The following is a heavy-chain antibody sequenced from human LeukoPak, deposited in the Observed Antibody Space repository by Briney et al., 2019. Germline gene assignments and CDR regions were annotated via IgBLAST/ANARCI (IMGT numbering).Heavy chain of an antibody. V-gene: IGHV4-30-2*01. J-gene: IGHJ5*02. CDR2: NFHSGST. Sequence: NLSRNCAGSGGSLSNGGYFRGWIRQPPGEGPEWNGDNFHSGSTFYNPSLKSRVTISVDRSKNQFSLKLSSVTAADTAVYYCARGGYCSSTSCHNWFDPWGQGTLVTVSS. D-gene: IGHD2-2*03. CDR1: GGSLSNGGYF. CDR3: ARGGYCSSTSCHNWFDP.